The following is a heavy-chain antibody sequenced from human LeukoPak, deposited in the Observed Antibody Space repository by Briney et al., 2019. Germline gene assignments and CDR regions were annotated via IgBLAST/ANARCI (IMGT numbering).Heavy chain of an antibody. V-gene: IGHV1-46*01. CDR3: ARDLLRFNIRGSFDY. CDR1: GYTFTRYY. CDR2: INPSGGST. D-gene: IGHD3-3*01. J-gene: IGHJ4*02. Sequence: SSVKVSCKASGYTFTRYYMHWVRQAPGQGLEWRGIINPSGGSTSYAQKFQGRVTMTGDTATSTVYVELSILRSEDTAVYYCARDLLRFNIRGSFDYWGQGTLVTVSS.